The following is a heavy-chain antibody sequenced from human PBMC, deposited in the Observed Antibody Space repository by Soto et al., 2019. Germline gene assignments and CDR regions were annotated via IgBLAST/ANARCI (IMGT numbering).Heavy chain of an antibody. CDR2: INHSGST. CDR1: GGSFSGYY. J-gene: IGHJ5*02. V-gene: IGHV4-34*01. CDR3: ARGGTYYYGSGSQQWFDP. Sequence: SETLSLTCAVYGGSFSGYYWSWIRQPPGKGLEWIGEINHSGSTNYNPSLKSRVTISVDTSKNQFSLKLSSVTAADTAVYYCARGGTYYYGSGSQQWFDPWGQGTLVTVSS. D-gene: IGHD3-10*01.